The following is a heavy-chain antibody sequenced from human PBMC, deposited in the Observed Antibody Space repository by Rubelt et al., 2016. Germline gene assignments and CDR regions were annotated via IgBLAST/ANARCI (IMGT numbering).Heavy chain of an antibody. CDR3: ARHYSSTWANWFDP. J-gene: IGHJ5*02. V-gene: IGHV4-34*01. CDR1: AESISDYY. D-gene: IGHD6-13*01. Sequence: GAGLLKSSETMSLTCVVYAESISDYYWTWIRQAPGKGLEWVGEIYYTGSTNYNPSLRSRVTVSVDTSNNQISLRLTSVTAADTAVYYCARHYSSTWANWFDPWGQGTLVTVSP. CDR2: IYYTGST.